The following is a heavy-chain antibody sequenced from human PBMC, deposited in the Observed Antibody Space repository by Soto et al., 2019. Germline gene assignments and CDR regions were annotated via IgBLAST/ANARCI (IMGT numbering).Heavy chain of an antibody. D-gene: IGHD2-2*01. J-gene: IGHJ3*02. CDR3: ARGECSSNYCFTRWALDI. Sequence: QVQLQQWRAGLLKPSETLSLTCAVYGGSFSGYYWTWIRQTPGKGLEWIGEIHHSGRTNYNPSLKSRVSISADTSKTQFSLNLTSVTAADTAVYYCARGECSSNYCFTRWALDIWGQGTVVTVSS. CDR2: IHHSGRT. V-gene: IGHV4-34*01. CDR1: GGSFSGYY.